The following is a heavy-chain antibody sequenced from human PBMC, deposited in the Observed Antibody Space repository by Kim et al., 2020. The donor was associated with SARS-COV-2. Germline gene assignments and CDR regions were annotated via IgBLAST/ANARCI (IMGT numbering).Heavy chain of an antibody. CDR1: GFTFDDYT. J-gene: IGHJ4*02. D-gene: IGHD6-19*01. CDR2: ISWDGGST. CDR3: AKGRHSSGWYDYFDY. V-gene: IGHV3-43*01. Sequence: GGSLRLSCAASGFTFDDYTMHWVRQAPGKGLEWVSLISWDGGSTYYADSVKGRFTISRDNSKNSLYLQMNSLRTEDTALYYCAKGRHSSGWYDYFDYWGQGTLVTVSS.